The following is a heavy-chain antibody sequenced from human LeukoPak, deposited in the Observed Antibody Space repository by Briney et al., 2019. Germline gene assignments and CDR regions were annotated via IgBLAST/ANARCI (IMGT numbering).Heavy chain of an antibody. CDR2: VYSGITT. CDR1: GFIVGDTH. D-gene: IGHD5-18*01. Sequence: GGSLRLSCAGSGFIVGDTHMTWLRQAPGKGLEWVSPVYSGITTHYADSVKGRFSISRDHSNNILYLQMSTLRAEDTAVYYCARLQGYSLGYQYFYYMDVWGTGTTVTVSS. CDR3: ARLQGYSLGYQYFYYMDV. J-gene: IGHJ6*03. V-gene: IGHV3-53*01.